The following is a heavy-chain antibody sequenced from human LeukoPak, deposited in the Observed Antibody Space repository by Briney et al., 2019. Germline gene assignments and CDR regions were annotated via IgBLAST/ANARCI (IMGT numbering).Heavy chain of an antibody. D-gene: IGHD6-19*01. CDR2: TYYRSKWSN. CDR3: ARGAYNSVWS. Sequence: SQTLSLTCAISGGSVSSNIAAWHWIRQSPSRGLEWLGWTYYRSKWSNDYAVSVQSRITINPDTSKNQFSLQLNSVIPEDTAVYYCARGAYNSVWSWGQGTLVTVSS. J-gene: IGHJ5*02. CDR1: GGSVSSNIAA. V-gene: IGHV6-1*01.